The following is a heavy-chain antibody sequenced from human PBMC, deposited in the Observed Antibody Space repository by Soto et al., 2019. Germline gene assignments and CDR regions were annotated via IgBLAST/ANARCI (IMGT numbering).Heavy chain of an antibody. D-gene: IGHD2-15*01. V-gene: IGHV4-30-4*01. CDR3: ARGRYCLTGRCFPNWFDS. Sequence: QVHLLESGPGLVKPSQTLSLTCSVSGDSISTVDYFWAWIRQPPGQALEYIVYIYKSTTTYYNPSFAIRVAISLATSKSPFSLTVPSVTAADTAVYFCARGRYCLTGRCFPNWFDSWGQGTLVTVSS. J-gene: IGHJ5*01. CDR1: GDSISTVDYF. CDR2: IYKSTTT.